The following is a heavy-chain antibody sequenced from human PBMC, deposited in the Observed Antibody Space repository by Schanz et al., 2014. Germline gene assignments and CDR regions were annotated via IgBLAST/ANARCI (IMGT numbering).Heavy chain of an antibody. V-gene: IGHV1-18*01. J-gene: IGHJ4*02. CDR2: ISPYNGNT. CDR3: ARDRVYRFLKGENRFYFDY. Sequence: QVRLVQSGAELKMPGATVKVSCETSGYTFTNYGVSWVRQAPGQGLEWVAWISPYNGNTAYAQNLKGRVRMTTDTPTATAYMELRSLTSDDTAVYYCARDRVYRFLKGENRFYFDYWGQGTLV. CDR1: GYTFTNYG. D-gene: IGHD3-3*01.